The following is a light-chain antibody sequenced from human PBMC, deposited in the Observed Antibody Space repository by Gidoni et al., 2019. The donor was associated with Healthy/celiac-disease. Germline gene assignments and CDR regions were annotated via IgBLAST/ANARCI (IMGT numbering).Light chain of an antibody. J-gene: IGKJ5*01. Sequence: DIVMTQSPPSLAVSLGERATINCKSSQSVLYSSNNKNYLAWYQQKPGQPPKLLIYWASTRESGVPDRFSGSGSGTDFTLTISSLQAEDVAVYYCQQYYSTITFGQGTRLEIK. CDR3: QQYYSTIT. V-gene: IGKV4-1*01. CDR1: QSVLYSSNNKNY. CDR2: WAS.